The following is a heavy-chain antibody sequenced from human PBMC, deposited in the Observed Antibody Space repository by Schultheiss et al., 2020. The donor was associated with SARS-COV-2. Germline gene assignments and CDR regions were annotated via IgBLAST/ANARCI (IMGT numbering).Heavy chain of an antibody. CDR2: MSVSGSFT. Sequence: GGSLRLSCAASGFSFSTSVMSWVRQAPGKGLEWVSSMSVSGSFTYYADSVRGRFTISRDNSKNTLYLQMNSLRAEDTAVYYCARGTGPYGTDVWGQGTTVTVSS. V-gene: IGHV3-23*01. J-gene: IGHJ6*02. CDR3: ARGTGPYGTDV. CDR1: GFSFSTSV.